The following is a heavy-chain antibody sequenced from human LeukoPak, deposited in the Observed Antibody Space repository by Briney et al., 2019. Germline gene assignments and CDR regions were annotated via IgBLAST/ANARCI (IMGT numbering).Heavy chain of an antibody. CDR3: ARDRGRWLRYFDY. Sequence: GGSLRLSCAASGFTFRNYAMSWVRQAPGKGLEWVSYISSSGSTIYYADSVKGRFTISRDNAKNSLYLQMDSLRAEDTAVYYCARDRGRWLRYFDYWGQGTLVTVSS. V-gene: IGHV3-48*03. D-gene: IGHD5-12*01. J-gene: IGHJ4*02. CDR1: GFTFRNYA. CDR2: ISSSGSTI.